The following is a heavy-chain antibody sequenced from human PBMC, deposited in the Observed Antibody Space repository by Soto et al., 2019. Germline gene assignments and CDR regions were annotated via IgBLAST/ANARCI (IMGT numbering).Heavy chain of an antibody. V-gene: IGHV4-39*01. Sequence: PSETLSLTCTVSGGSISSSSYYWGWIRQPPGKGLEWIGSIYYSGSTYYNPSLKSRVTISVDTSKNQFSLKLSSVTAADTAVYYCASSMKRGYSGYEPWGFDYWGQGTLVTV. CDR2: IYYSGST. CDR1: GGSISSSSYY. J-gene: IGHJ4*02. D-gene: IGHD5-12*01. CDR3: ASSMKRGYSGYEPWGFDY.